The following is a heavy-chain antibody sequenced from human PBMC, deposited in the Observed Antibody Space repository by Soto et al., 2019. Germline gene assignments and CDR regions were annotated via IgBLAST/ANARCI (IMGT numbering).Heavy chain of an antibody. V-gene: IGHV1-69*08. Sequence: QVQLVQSGAEVKKPGSSVKVSCKASGGTFSSYTISWVRQAPGQGLEWMGRIIPILGIANYAQKFQGRVTITEDKSTSTAYMELSSLRSEDTAVYYCARDSNCSGGSCYSNYYYYYYMDVWGKGTTVTVSS. CDR3: ARDSNCSGGSCYSNYYYYYYMDV. CDR2: IIPILGIA. CDR1: GGTFSSYT. J-gene: IGHJ6*03. D-gene: IGHD2-15*01.